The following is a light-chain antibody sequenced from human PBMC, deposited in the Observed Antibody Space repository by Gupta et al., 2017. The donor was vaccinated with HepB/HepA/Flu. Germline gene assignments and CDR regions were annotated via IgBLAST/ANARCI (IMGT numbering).Light chain of an antibody. V-gene: IGKV4-1*01. Sequence: IVLTQSSYCLAVAPGGSANINCKSSQSILFDGNNKNYFAWHQQKPVQPPKLLIHWASTREAIDPDRSTGSGSGTDFTSTSSRLQAEDVAGYYCQHYYGTLSTFGQGTKVEIK. CDR1: QSILFDGNNKNY. CDR3: QHYYGTLST. CDR2: WAS. J-gene: IGKJ1*01.